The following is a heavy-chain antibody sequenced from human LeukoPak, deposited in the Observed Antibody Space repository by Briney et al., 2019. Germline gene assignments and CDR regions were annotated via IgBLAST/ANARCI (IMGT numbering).Heavy chain of an antibody. D-gene: IGHD3-22*01. CDR1: GFTFSSYG. J-gene: IGHJ4*02. V-gene: IGHV3-30*18. CDR2: ISYDGSNK. Sequence: GGSLRLSCAASGFTFSSYGMHWVRQAPGKGLEWVAVISYDGSNKYYADSVKGRFTISRDNSKNTLYLQMNSLRAEDTAVYYCAKDNYYDSSEEDYWGQGTLVTVSS. CDR3: AKDNYYDSSEEDY.